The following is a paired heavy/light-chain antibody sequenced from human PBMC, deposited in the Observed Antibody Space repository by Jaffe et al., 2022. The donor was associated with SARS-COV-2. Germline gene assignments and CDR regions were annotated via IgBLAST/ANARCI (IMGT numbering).Light chain of an antibody. Sequence: SYELTQPPSVSVSPGQTARITCSGDALPKQYAYWYQQKPGQAPVLVIYKDSERPSGIPERFSGSSSGTTVTLTISGVQAEDEADYYCQSADSSGTNDVVFGGGTKLTVL. CDR2: KDS. CDR1: ALPKQY. V-gene: IGLV3-25*03. CDR3: QSADSSGTNDVV. J-gene: IGLJ2*01.
Heavy chain of an antibody. D-gene: IGHD5-12*01. V-gene: IGHV5-51*01. CDR3: ARPSEVATINNPYWYFDL. J-gene: IGHJ2*01. CDR1: GYSFTSYW. Sequence: EVQLVQSGAEVKKPGESLKISCKGSGYSFTSYWIGWVRQMPGKGLEWMGIIYPGDSDTRYSPSFQGQVTISADKSISTAYLQWSSLKASDTAMYYCARPSEVATINNPYWYFDLWGRGTLVTVSS. CDR2: IYPGDSDT.